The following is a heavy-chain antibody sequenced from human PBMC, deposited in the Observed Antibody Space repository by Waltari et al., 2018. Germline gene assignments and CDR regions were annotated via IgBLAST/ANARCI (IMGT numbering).Heavy chain of an antibody. CDR1: GGTFSSYA. CDR2: IIPIFGST. V-gene: IGHV1-69*13. CDR3: ARVTPETGVDGFDL. J-gene: IGHJ3*01. Sequence: QVQLVQSGAEVRKPGSSVKVSCKASGGTFSSYAISWVRQAPGQGLEWMGRIIPIFGSTNYAQRFQDRVTVTADKSTSTAYMELSRLSSEDTAVYYCARVTPETGVDGFDLWGQGTMVAVSS. D-gene: IGHD3-10*01.